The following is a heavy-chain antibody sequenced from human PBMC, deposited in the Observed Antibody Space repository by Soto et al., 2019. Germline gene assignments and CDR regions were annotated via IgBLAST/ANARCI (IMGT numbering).Heavy chain of an antibody. D-gene: IGHD4-17*01. J-gene: IGHJ4*02. CDR2: MSGSDGYT. V-gene: IGHV3-23*01. CDR1: VFDFSSYA. Sequence: GGSLLLSCASSVFDFSSYAMTWVRQAPGKGLEWVSVMSGSDGYTKYADSVKGRFTISRDNSKDTLYLQMNSLRAEDTAVYYCAKDGDYGAFFDYWGPGTLVTVSS. CDR3: AKDGDYGAFFDY.